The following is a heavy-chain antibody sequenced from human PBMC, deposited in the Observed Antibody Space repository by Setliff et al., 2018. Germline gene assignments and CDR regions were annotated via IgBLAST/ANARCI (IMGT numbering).Heavy chain of an antibody. CDR3: ARDDGDILTGYYRHMDV. D-gene: IGHD3-9*01. CDR1: GYTFTSYY. CDR2: INPSGGST. J-gene: IGHJ6*03. V-gene: IGHV1-46*01. Sequence: ASVKVSCKASGYTFTSYYMHWVRQAPGQGLEWMGIINPSGGSTSYAQKFQGRVTMTRDTSTSTVYMELSSLRSEDTAVYYCARDDGDILTGYYRHMDVWGKGTTVTVSS.